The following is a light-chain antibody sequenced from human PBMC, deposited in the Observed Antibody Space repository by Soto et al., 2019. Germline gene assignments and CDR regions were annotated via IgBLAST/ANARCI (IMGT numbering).Light chain of an antibody. CDR2: HAS. V-gene: IGKV3-20*01. CDR3: QQYGSSGT. J-gene: IGKJ1*01. CDR1: QSVSGSY. Sequence: EIVLTQSPGTLSLSPGERATLFCRASQSVSGSYLAWYQQKPGQAPRLLFYHASRRATGTPDRFSVSGSGTDFTLTISRLEPEDFAVYYCQQYGSSGTFGQGTKVDI.